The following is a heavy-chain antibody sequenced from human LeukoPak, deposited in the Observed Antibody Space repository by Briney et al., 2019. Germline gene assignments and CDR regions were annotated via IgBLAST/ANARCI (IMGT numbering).Heavy chain of an antibody. CDR2: MYRSGIR. CDR3: ARSGFATGWTFDY. J-gene: IGHJ4*02. D-gene: IGHD6-19*01. Sequence: PSETLSLTCTVSGYSISSGYYWGWIRQSPGKGLEWIGIMYRSGIRHYNPSLKSRLTMSVDTSKNQFSLILSSVTAADTAVYYCARSGFATGWTFDYWGQGNLVTVSS. V-gene: IGHV4-38-2*02. CDR1: GYSISSGYY.